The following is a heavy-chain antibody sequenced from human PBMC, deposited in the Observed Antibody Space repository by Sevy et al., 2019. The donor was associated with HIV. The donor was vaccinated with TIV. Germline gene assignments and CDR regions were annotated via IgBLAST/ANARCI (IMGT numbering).Heavy chain of an antibody. CDR1: GFSFRSYG. Sequence: GGSLRLSCAASGFSFRSYGMHWVRQAPGKGLEWVAFIRFDGSNKHYADSVKGRFTISRDYSTNTLNLQMNSLRTEDTAVYYSANVQEKSSSWYPPDHWGQGTLVTVSS. D-gene: IGHD6-13*01. CDR2: IRFDGSNK. J-gene: IGHJ4*02. CDR3: ANVQEKSSSWYPPDH. V-gene: IGHV3-30*02.